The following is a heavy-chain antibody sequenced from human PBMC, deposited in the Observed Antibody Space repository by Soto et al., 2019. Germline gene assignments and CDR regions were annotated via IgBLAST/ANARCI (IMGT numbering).Heavy chain of an antibody. J-gene: IGHJ4*02. CDR3: ARHRLGRFLEWYIDY. Sequence: SETLSLTCTVSGGSISSDYWSWIRQPPGKGLEWIGYIYYSGSTNYNPSLKSRVTISVDTSKNQFSLKLSSVTAADTAVYYCARHRLGRFLEWYIDYWGQGTLVTVSS. CDR2: IYYSGST. CDR1: GGSISSDY. D-gene: IGHD3-3*01. V-gene: IGHV4-59*08.